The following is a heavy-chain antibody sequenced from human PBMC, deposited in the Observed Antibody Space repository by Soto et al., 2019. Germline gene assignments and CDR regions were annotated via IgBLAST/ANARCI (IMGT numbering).Heavy chain of an antibody. V-gene: IGHV4-34*01. Sequence: SETLSLTCAVYGGSFSGYYWGWIRQPPGKGLEWIGEINHSGSTNYNPSLKSRVTISVDTSKNQFSLKLSSVTAADTAVYYCARALGSPYYYYYGMDVWGQGTTVTVSS. J-gene: IGHJ6*02. CDR3: ARALGSPYYYYYGMDV. D-gene: IGHD7-27*01. CDR1: GGSFSGYY. CDR2: INHSGST.